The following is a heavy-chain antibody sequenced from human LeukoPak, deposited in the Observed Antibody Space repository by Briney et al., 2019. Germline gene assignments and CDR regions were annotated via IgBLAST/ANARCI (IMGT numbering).Heavy chain of an antibody. CDR1: GFTFRSYW. CDR3: VRDGLPFDY. CDR2: IKQDGSEK. Sequence: PGGSLRLSCEASGFTFRSYWMSWVRQAPGKGLEWVANIKQDGSEKYYVDTVKGRFTISRDNAKKSLYLQMNSLGAEDTAVYYCVRDGLPFDYWGQGTLVTASS. V-gene: IGHV3-7*03. J-gene: IGHJ4*02.